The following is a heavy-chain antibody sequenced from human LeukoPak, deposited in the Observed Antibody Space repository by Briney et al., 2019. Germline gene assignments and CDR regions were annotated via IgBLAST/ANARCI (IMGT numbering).Heavy chain of an antibody. CDR3: ARDNNGGNYHEARFDY. CDR2: ISTYNGNT. CDR1: GYIFTNYD. V-gene: IGHV1-18*01. Sequence: ASVTVSCTSSGYIFTNYDITWVRQAPGQGLEWMGWISTYNGNTDYGEKFQDRVTMTTDTSTSTAYMDLRSLRSDDTAVYYCARDNNGGNYHEARFDYWGQGALVTVSS. D-gene: IGHD4/OR15-4a*01. J-gene: IGHJ4*02.